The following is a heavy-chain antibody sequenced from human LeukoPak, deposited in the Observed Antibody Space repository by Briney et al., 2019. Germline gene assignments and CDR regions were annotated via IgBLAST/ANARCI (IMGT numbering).Heavy chain of an antibody. CDR3: AKDISEARDYFDY. Sequence: GGSLRLSCAASGFTFSSYAMSWVRQAPGKGLEWVSAISGNGGSTYYADSVRGRFTISRDNSKNTLSLRMNSLRAEDTAVYYCAKDISEARDYFDYWGQGTLVTVSS. CDR1: GFTFSSYA. V-gene: IGHV3-23*01. CDR2: ISGNGGST. J-gene: IGHJ4*02.